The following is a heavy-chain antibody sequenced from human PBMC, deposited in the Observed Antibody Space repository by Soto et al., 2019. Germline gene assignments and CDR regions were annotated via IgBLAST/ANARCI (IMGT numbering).Heavy chain of an antibody. CDR2: ISAKNGNT. CDR1: GYTLSTYT. D-gene: IGHD3-22*01. J-gene: IGHJ4*02. Sequence: QVHLVQSGGEVKKPGASVIVSCKTSGYTLSTYTINWVRQAPGHGLEWIGWISAKNGNTDYPRKFQGSVTVTMDTSTTTSYLEVMNLRSDDTAVYYCASGYFDHFFDFWGQGTLVTVSS. CDR3: ASGYFDHFFDF. V-gene: IGHV1-18*04.